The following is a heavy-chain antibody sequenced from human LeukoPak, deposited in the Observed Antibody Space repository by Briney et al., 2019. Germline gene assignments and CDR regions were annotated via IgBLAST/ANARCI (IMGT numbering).Heavy chain of an antibody. D-gene: IGHD4-11*01. CDR3: ARGTRMTTVTYVRTDYYYYMDV. Sequence: SETLSLTCTVSGGSISSGSYYWSWIRQPAGKGLEWIGRIYTSGSTNYNPSLKSRVTISVDTSKNQFSLKLSSVTAADTAVYYCARGTRMTTVTYVRTDYYYYMDVWGKGTTVTVSS. V-gene: IGHV4-61*02. J-gene: IGHJ6*03. CDR1: GGSISSGSYY. CDR2: IYTSGST.